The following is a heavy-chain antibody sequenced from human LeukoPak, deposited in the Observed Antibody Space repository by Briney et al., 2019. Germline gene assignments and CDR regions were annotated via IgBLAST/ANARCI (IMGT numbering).Heavy chain of an antibody. CDR3: ARDLGDIVVVTAIGAGGFDP. J-gene: IGHJ5*02. CDR1: GGTFSSYA. V-gene: IGHV1-69*10. CDR2: IIPIFGIA. D-gene: IGHD2-21*02. Sequence: SVKVSFKASGGTFSSYAISWVRQAPGQGREWMGRIIPIFGIANYAQKFQGRVTITADKSTSTAYMELSSLRSENTAVYYCARDLGDIVVVTAIGAGGFDPWGQGTLVTVSS.